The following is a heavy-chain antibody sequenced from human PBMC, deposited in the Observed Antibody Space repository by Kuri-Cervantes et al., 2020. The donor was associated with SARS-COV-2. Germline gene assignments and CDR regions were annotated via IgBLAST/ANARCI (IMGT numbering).Heavy chain of an antibody. V-gene: IGHV3-30*03. J-gene: IGHJ4*02. CDR2: ISYDGSNK. D-gene: IGHD2-21*01. CDR1: AFTFSSYG. CDR3: ARDRVGVHDY. Sequence: GGSLRLSCAASAFTFSSYGMHWVRQAPGKGLEWVAIISYDGSNKYYADFVKGRFTISRDNYKNTLYLQMNSQRAEDTAVYYCARDRVGVHDYWGQGTLVTVSS.